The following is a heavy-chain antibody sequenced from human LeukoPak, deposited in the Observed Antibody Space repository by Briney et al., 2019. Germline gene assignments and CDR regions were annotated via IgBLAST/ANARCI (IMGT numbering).Heavy chain of an antibody. CDR1: GFTFSRHT. V-gene: IGHV3-48*01. D-gene: IGHD1/OR15-1a*01. CDR2: ISSSSDII. Sequence: GGSLRLSCADSGFTFSRHTMNWVRQAPGKGLEWISYISSSSDIIFYADSAKGRFTISRDNAKNTLYLQMNSLRAEDTAVYYCAREWNSRARFDYWGQGSLVTVSS. CDR3: AREWNSRARFDY. J-gene: IGHJ4*02.